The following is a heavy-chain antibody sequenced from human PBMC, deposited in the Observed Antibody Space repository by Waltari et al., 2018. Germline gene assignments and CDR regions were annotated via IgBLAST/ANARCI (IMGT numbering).Heavy chain of an antibody. D-gene: IGHD2-2*01. Sequence: QVQLVQSGAEVKKPGASVKVSCKASGYTFTGYYIHWVRQAPGQGLEWMGRINPSRGGTSYAQKFQGRVTMTRDRSTSTAYMERSRLRSDDTAVYDCGTAVVPAASDAFDIWGQGTMVTGSS. CDR3: GTAVVPAASDAFDI. J-gene: IGHJ3*02. V-gene: IGHV1-2*06. CDR2: INPSRGGT. CDR1: GYTFTGYY.